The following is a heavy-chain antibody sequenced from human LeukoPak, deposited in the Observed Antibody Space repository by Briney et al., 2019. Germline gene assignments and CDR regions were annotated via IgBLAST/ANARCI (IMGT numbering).Heavy chain of an antibody. CDR1: GGTISSESCY. CDR3: ARDMTGSGWYDAFDI. CDR2: IYTSGRT. J-gene: IGHJ3*02. Sequence: SQTLSLTCTVSGGTISSESCYWSWIRQPAGKGLEWIGRIYTSGRTNCNPSLKSRVTISVDTSKNQFSLKLNSVTAADTAMYYCARDMTGSGWYDAFDIWGQGTMVAVSS. D-gene: IGHD6-19*01. V-gene: IGHV4-61*02.